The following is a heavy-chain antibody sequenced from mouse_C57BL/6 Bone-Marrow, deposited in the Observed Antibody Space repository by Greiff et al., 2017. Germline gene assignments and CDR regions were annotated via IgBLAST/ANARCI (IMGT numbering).Heavy chain of an antibody. V-gene: IGHV1-20*01. J-gene: IGHJ2*01. Sequence: VQLKESGPELVKPGDSVKISCKASGYSFTGYFMNWVMQSHVKSLEWIGRINPYNGDTFYNQKFKGKATLTVDKSSSTAHMELRSLTSEDSAVYYCARDRPSGSSPYYFDYWGQGTTLTVSS. CDR3: ARDRPSGSSPYYFDY. CDR2: INPYNGDT. CDR1: GYSFTGYF. D-gene: IGHD1-1*01.